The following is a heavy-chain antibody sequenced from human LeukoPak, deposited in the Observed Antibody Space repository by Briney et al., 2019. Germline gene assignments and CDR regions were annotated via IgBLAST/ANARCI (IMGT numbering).Heavy chain of an antibody. CDR3: AKEDIVSTMGNFDY. Sequence: GGSLRLSCAASGFSFSSYAMSWVRQAPGKGLEWFSALTGSGATTNYADSVKGRFTISRDNSKNTLFLQMNSLRAEDTAVYYCAKEDIVSTMGNFDYWGQGTLVTVSS. J-gene: IGHJ4*02. CDR2: LTGSGATT. CDR1: GFSFSSYA. D-gene: IGHD5/OR15-5a*01. V-gene: IGHV3-23*01.